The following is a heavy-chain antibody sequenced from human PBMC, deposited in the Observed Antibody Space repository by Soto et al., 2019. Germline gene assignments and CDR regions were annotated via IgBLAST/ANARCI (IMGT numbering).Heavy chain of an antibody. CDR1: GSSFTGDY. V-gene: IGHV4-4*07. CDR3: ARDLPPYDRRRQSAGAFED. D-gene: IGHD3-22*01. J-gene: IGHJ4*02. CDR2: VFGNGAGTP. Sequence: QVQLQESGPGGVRPSETLSLTCSVSGSSFTGDYWSWIRQPAGKGLEWIGRVFGNGAGTPIYNSALKNRVTMSVDSSKTQFALKLTSVTAADTALYYCARDLPPYDRRRQSAGAFEDWGQGNLVTVSS.